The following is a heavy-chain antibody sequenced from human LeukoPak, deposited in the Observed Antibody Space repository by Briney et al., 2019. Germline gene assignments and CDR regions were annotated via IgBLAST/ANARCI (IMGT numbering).Heavy chain of an antibody. V-gene: IGHV4-4*07. CDR3: AREGRSSTSGH. CDR1: GGSIGRYY. Sequence: SETLSLTCTVSGGSIGRYYWTWVRQPAGEGLEWIGRISSSGSTNYNPSLKRRVTMSVDTSKNQFSLKPTSVTAADTALYYCAREGRSSTSGHWGQGTLVTVSS. CDR2: ISSSGST. J-gene: IGHJ4*02. D-gene: IGHD2-2*01.